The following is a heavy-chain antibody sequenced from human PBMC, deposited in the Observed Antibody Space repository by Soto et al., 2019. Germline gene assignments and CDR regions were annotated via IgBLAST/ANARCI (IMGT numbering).Heavy chain of an antibody. CDR3: AKTANGWFSAFDI. Sequence: EVQLLESGGGLVQPGGSLRLSCAASGFTFSSYAMSWVRQAPGKGLEWVSAISGSGGTTYYADSVKGRFTFSRDNSKNTLYLQMNSLRAEYTAVYDCAKTANGWFSAFDIWGQGTMVTVSS. V-gene: IGHV3-23*01. D-gene: IGHD6-19*01. CDR2: ISGSGGTT. J-gene: IGHJ3*02. CDR1: GFTFSSYA.